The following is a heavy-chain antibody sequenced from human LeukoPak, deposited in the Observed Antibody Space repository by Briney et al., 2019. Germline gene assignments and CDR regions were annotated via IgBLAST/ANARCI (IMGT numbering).Heavy chain of an antibody. CDR3: ARGDYYDSSGYGY. Sequence: GGSLRLSCAASGFTFSSYSMNWVRQAPGKGLEWVSSISSSSSYIYYADAVKGRFNISRDNAKNSLYLQMNSLRAEDTAVYYCARGDYYDSSGYGYWGQGTLVTVSS. CDR2: ISSSSSYI. CDR1: GFTFSSYS. D-gene: IGHD3-22*01. V-gene: IGHV3-21*01. J-gene: IGHJ4*02.